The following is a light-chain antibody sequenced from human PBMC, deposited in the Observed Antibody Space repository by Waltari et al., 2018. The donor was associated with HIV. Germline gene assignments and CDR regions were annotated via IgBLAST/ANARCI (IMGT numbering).Light chain of an antibody. V-gene: IGLV2-14*02. CDR1: SSDVGAYNL. CDR2: EVN. J-gene: IGLJ2*01. CDR3: TSYAGSNNLVI. Sequence: QSALTQPASVSESPGQSVTISCTGTSSDVGAYNLVSWYLQYPGKTPQVIIYEVNKRPPGVSHRFSGSKSGNTASLTVSGLQAEDEADYYCTSYAGSNNLVIFGGGTKVTVL.